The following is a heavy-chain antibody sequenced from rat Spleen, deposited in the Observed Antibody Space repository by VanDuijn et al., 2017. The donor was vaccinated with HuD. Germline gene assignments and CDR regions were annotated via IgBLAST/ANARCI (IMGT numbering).Heavy chain of an antibody. Sequence: EVQLAESGGGLVQPGRSMKLSCAASGFTFSDYYMAWVRQAPKKGLEWVASISYEGSSTYYRDSVKGRFTISRDNAKSTLYLQMDSLRSEDTATCYCATLTPLFAYWGQGTLVTVSS. CDR3: ATLTPLFAY. D-gene: IGHD3-4*01. CDR2: ISYEGSST. CDR1: GFTFSDYY. J-gene: IGHJ3*01. V-gene: IGHV5-22*01.